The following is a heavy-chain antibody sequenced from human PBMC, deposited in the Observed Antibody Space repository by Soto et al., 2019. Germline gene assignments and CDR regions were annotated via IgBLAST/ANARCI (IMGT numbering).Heavy chain of an antibody. CDR2: INAGNGNT. CDR3: ARGYCSSTSCYFPGWFDP. Sequence: GASVKVSCKASGYTFTSYARHWVRQAPGQRLEWMGWINAGNGNTKYSQKFQGRVTITRDTSASTAYMELSSLRSEDTAVYYCARGYCSSTSCYFPGWFDPWGQGTPVTVSS. D-gene: IGHD2-2*01. CDR1: GYTFTSYA. V-gene: IGHV1-3*01. J-gene: IGHJ5*02.